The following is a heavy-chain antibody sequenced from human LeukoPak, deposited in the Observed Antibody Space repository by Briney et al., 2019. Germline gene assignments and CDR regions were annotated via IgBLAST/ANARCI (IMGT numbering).Heavy chain of an antibody. CDR2: ISNSGGIT. J-gene: IGHJ5*02. CDR3: ARAWGSGP. D-gene: IGHD3-16*01. CDR1: GLTFDIYS. Sequence: PGGSLRLSCEASGLTFDIYSMSWVRQAPGKGLGWVADISNSGGITMYADSVKGRFTTSRDNSKNTVYLQMNSLRAEDTAVYYCARAWGSGPWGQGTLVTVSS. V-gene: IGHV3-23*01.